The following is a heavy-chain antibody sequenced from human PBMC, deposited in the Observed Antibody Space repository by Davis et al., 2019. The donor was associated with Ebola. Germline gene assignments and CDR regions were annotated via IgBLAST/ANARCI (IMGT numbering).Heavy chain of an antibody. CDR3: AREKGPYSSSWYPVYYGMDV. CDR1: GGTFSSYA. V-gene: IGHV1-3*01. CDR2: INAGNGNT. D-gene: IGHD6-13*01. J-gene: IGHJ6*02. Sequence: AASVKVSCKASGGTFSSYAISWVRQAPGQRLEWMGWINAGNGNTKYSQKFQGRVTITRDTSASTAYMELSSLRSEDTAVYYCAREKGPYSSSWYPVYYGMDVWGQGTTVTVSS.